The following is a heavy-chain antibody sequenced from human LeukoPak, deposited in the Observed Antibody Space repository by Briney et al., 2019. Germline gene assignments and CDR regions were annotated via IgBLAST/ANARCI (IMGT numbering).Heavy chain of an antibody. CDR3: TSIALDGSGFDY. CDR1: GFIFSDYV. Sequence: AGGSLRLSCAASGFIFSDYVIHWVRQASGKGLEWVGRIRSRANGYATVYGASVKGRFTISRDDSMDTAYLQMSSLKTDDTAVYYCTSIALDGSGFDYWGQGTLVTVSS. V-gene: IGHV3-73*01. CDR2: IRSRANGYAT. J-gene: IGHJ4*02. D-gene: IGHD2-8*01.